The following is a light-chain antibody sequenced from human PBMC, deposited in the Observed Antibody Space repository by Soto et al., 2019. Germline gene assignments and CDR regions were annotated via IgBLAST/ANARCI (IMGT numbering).Light chain of an antibody. Sequence: EIVLTQSPATLSLSPGERATLSCRASQSVSSYSAWYQQKPGQAPRLLIYDASNRATGIPARFSGSGSGTDFTLTISSLEPEDCAVYYCQQRSNWPLYTFGQGTKLEIK. J-gene: IGKJ2*01. V-gene: IGKV3-11*01. CDR1: QSVSSY. CDR3: QQRSNWPLYT. CDR2: DAS.